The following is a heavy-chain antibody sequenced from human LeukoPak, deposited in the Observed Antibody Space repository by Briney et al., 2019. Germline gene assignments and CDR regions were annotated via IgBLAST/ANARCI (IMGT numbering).Heavy chain of an antibody. D-gene: IGHD2-2*02. CDR1: GYTFTDYY. J-gene: IGHJ5*02. V-gene: IGHV1-2*02. CDR2: INPNSGGT. Sequence: ASVKVSCKASGYTFTDYYMHWVRQAPGQGLEWMGWINPNSGGTNYAQKFQGRVTMTRDTSISTAYMELSSLRSDDTAVYYCARDLLRVVVPVAIKGWFDPWGQGTLVTVSS. CDR3: ARDLLRVVVPVAIKGWFDP.